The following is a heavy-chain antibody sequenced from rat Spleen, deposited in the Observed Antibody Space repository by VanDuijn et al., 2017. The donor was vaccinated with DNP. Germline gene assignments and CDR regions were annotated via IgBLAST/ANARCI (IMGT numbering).Heavy chain of an antibody. CDR3: TRLRAPWGYFDY. CDR2: ISYDGGSA. V-gene: IGHV5-20*01. Sequence: EVQLVESGGGLVQSGRSLKVSCAASGFTFSDHYMAWVRQAPTKGLEWVTYISYDGGSANYGESVKGRFTISRDNGKSTLYLEMNSLRSEDTATYYCTRLRAPWGYFDYWGQGVMVTVSS. J-gene: IGHJ2*01. D-gene: IGHD3-1*01. CDR1: GFTFSDHY.